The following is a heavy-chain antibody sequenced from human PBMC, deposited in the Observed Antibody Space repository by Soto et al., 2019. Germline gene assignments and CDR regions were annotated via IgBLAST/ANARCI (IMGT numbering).Heavy chain of an antibody. Sequence: PGESLKISCKGSGYSFTSYWIGWVLQMPGKGLEGMGIIYPGDSDTRYSPSFQGQVTISADKSISTAYLQWSSLKASDTAMYYCARAMLRGEKYYGMDVWGQGTTVTVSS. V-gene: IGHV5-51*01. CDR1: GYSFTSYW. CDR3: ARAMLRGEKYYGMDV. CDR2: IYPGDSDT. J-gene: IGHJ6*02. D-gene: IGHD3-10*01.